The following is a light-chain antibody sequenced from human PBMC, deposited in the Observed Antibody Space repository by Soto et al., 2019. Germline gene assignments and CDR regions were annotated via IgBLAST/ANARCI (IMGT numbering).Light chain of an antibody. CDR2: DAS. Sequence: DIQMTQSPSSLSASVGDRVTITCQASQGISHYLNWYQQKPGKXPXXLIYDASNLETGVPSRFSGSGSGTDFPFTISSLQPEDIATYDCQQYDNYPRFGGGTKVDIK. J-gene: IGKJ4*02. CDR1: QGISHY. CDR3: QQYDNYPR. V-gene: IGKV1-33*01.